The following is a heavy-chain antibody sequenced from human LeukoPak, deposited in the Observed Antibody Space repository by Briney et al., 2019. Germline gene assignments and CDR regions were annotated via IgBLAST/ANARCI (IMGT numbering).Heavy chain of an antibody. CDR2: INPKSGGT. V-gene: IGHV1-2*02. D-gene: IGHD5-24*01. J-gene: IGHJ4*02. CDR1: GYTFTGYY. Sequence: ASVKVSRKASGYTFTGYYMHWVRQAPGQGLEWMGWINPKSGGTNYAQKFQGRVTMTRDTSISTAYMELSGLTSDEPPAYYCARDPVDGYYFFDYWGEGTLVTVSS. CDR3: ARDPVDGYYFFDY.